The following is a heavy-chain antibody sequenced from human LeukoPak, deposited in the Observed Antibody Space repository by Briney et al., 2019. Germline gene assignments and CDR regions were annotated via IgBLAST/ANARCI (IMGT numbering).Heavy chain of an antibody. V-gene: IGHV1-2*02. D-gene: IGHD5-18*01. CDR2: INPNSGGT. J-gene: IGHJ3*02. Sequence: ASVKVSCKASGYTLTGYYMHWVRQAPGQGLEWMGWINPNSGGTNYAQKFQGRVTMTRDTSISTAYMELSRLRSDDTAVYYCARGRRIQLWYDAFDIWGQGTMVTVSS. CDR1: GYTLTGYY. CDR3: ARGRRIQLWYDAFDI.